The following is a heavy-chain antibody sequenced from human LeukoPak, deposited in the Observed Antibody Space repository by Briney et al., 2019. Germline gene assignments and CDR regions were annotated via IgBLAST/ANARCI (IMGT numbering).Heavy chain of an antibody. D-gene: IGHD6-13*01. CDR1: GGSISSYY. CDR2: IYTSGST. V-gene: IGHV4-4*07. J-gene: IGHJ6*02. Sequence: SETLSLTCTVSGGSISSYYWSWIRQPAGKGLEWIGRIYTSGSTNYNPSLKSRVTMSVDTSKNQFSLKLGSVTAADTAVYYCARVWGSSSWYRGYYYYGMDVWGQGTTVTVSS. CDR3: ARVWGSSSWYRGYYYYGMDV.